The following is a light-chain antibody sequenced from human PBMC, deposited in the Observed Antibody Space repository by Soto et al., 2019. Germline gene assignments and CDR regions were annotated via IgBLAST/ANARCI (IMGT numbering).Light chain of an antibody. CDR3: QQYGYSPHT. J-gene: IGKJ2*01. CDR1: RTISSRF. V-gene: IGKV3-20*01. CDR2: GAS. Sequence: EIVLTQSPGSLSLSPGERATLFGGASRTISSRFLAWFQQKPGQAPRLLIYGASSRATGIPDRFSGSGSGTDFTLTISRLEPEDFAVYFCQQYGYSPHTFGHGTKVEIK.